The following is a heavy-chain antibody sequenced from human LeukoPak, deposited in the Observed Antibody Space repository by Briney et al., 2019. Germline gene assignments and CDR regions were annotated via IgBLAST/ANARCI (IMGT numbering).Heavy chain of an antibody. D-gene: IGHD5-12*01. CDR3: ACSSRYDSDFDY. J-gene: IGHJ4*02. V-gene: IGHV4-39*07. CDR1: GGSISSSSYY. Sequence: SETLSLTCTVSGGSISSSSYYWGWIRQPPGKGLEWIGSIYYSGSTNYNLSLKSRATISMDTPKNQFSLKLSSVTAADTAVYYCACSSRYDSDFDYWGQGTLVTVSS. CDR2: IYYSGST.